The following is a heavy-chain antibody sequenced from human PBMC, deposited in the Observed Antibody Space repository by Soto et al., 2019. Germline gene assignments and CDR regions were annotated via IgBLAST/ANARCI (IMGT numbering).Heavy chain of an antibody. Sequence: GGSLRLSCAASGFTFSSYWMSWVRQAPGKGLEWVANIKQDGSEKYYVDSVKGRFTISRDNAKNSLYLQMNPLRAEDTAVYYCARVPGGYGSGSFYGLDVWGQGTTVTVSS. CDR2: IKQDGSEK. CDR3: ARVPGGYGSGSFYGLDV. V-gene: IGHV3-7*01. CDR1: GFTFSSYW. J-gene: IGHJ6*02. D-gene: IGHD3-10*01.